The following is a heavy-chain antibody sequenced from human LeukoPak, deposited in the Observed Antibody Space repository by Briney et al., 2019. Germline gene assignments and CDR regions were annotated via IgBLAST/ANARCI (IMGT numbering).Heavy chain of an antibody. Sequence: HGESLQISCKGSGYSFSDYWISWVRQMPGKGLEWMGRIDPSDSYTNYGPSSRGHVSICSDMSISTAYLQWSSLEAADTAIYYCARTRSGGYYNPYYFDYWGQGSLVTVSS. J-gene: IGHJ4*02. D-gene: IGHD3-10*01. CDR2: IDPSDSYT. V-gene: IGHV5-10-1*01. CDR3: ARTRSGGYYNPYYFDY. CDR1: GYSFSDYW.